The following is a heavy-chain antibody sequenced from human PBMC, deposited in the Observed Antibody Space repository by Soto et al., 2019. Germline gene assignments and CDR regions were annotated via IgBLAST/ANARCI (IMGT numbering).Heavy chain of an antibody. V-gene: IGHV1-46*01. CDR3: ARDGCITATCAGGGNWFDP. D-gene: IGHD3-10*01. CDR2: INPTGGRT. J-gene: IGHJ5*02. Sequence: SVKVSCKASGCAFTTYFIHWVRQAPGQGLEWLGIINPTGGRTTYAQNFQGRVTMTRDTSTSTVYMELSSLRSEDTAVYYCARDGCITATCAGGGNWFDPWGQGTPVTVSS. CDR1: GCAFTTYF.